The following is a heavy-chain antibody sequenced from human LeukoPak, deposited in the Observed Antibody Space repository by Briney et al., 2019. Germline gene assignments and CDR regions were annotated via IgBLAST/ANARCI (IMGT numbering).Heavy chain of an antibody. D-gene: IGHD3-3*01. CDR1: GFTFSSYW. Sequence: GGSLRLSCAASGFTFSSYWMSWVRQAPGKGLEWVANIKQDGSEKYYVDSVKGRFTISKDNAKNSLYLQMNSLRAEDTAVYYCARGTYYDFWSGYSNFDYWGQGTLVTVSS. CDR3: ARGTYYDFWSGYSNFDY. J-gene: IGHJ4*02. V-gene: IGHV3-7*01. CDR2: IKQDGSEK.